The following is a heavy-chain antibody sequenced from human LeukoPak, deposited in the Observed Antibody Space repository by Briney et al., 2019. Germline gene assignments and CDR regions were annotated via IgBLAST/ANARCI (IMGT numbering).Heavy chain of an antibody. CDR1: GFIVGNNY. D-gene: IGHD3-10*01. Sequence: GGSLRLSCAASGFIVGNNYMSWVRQAPGTGLEWVSLIYSGGTTYYADSVKGRFTISRDDPKNTLYLQMNSLRAEDTAIYYCARGKEDNPLWVGEFPYVDVWGKGTTVTVSS. CDR3: ARGKEDNPLWVGEFPYVDV. J-gene: IGHJ6*04. CDR2: IYSGGTT. V-gene: IGHV3-53*01.